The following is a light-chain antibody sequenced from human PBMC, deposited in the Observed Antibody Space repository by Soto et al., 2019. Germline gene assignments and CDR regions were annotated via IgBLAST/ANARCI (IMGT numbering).Light chain of an antibody. CDR1: QRISTW. CDR2: HAS. V-gene: IGKV1-5*01. CDR3: QQYNSYS. Sequence: DIQMTQAPSTLSASVVDGVTITCRASQRISTWLAWYQQKPGTAPKVLIYHASNLQSGVPSRFSGSGSGTEFTLTISSLQPDDFATYYCQQYNSYSFGQGTKVDIK. J-gene: IGKJ1*01.